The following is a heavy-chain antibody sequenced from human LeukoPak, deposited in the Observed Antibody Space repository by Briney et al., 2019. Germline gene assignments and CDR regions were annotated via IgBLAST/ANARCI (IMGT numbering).Heavy chain of an antibody. Sequence: SETLSLTCTVSGGSISCGSYYWSWIRQPAGKGLEWIGRIYTSGTTNYNPSLKSRVTISVDTSKNQFSLKLSSVTAADTAVYYCARARRMDNFDYWGQGTLVTVSS. CDR2: IYTSGTT. J-gene: IGHJ4*02. D-gene: IGHD3/OR15-3a*01. CDR1: GGSISCGSYY. V-gene: IGHV4-61*02. CDR3: ARARRMDNFDY.